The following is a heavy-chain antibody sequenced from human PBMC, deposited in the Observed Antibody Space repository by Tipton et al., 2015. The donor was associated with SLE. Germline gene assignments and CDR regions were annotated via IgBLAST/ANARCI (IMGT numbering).Heavy chain of an antibody. CDR2: IYVGGTT. J-gene: IGHJ6*02. D-gene: IGHD4-17*01. CDR3: ATSLMPTVSYYYYGMDV. V-gene: IGHV4-61*02. Sequence: TLSLTCTVSGGSLSSGGYYWTWIRQPAGKGLEWIGRIYVGGTTNSNPSLKSRVTLSVDTSKNPFSLKLSSVTAADTAVYYCATSLMPTVSYYYYGMDVWGQGTTVTVSS. CDR1: GGSLSSGGYY.